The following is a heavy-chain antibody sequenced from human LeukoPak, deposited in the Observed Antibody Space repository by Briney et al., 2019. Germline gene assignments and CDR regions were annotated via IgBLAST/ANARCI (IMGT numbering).Heavy chain of an antibody. J-gene: IGHJ4*02. CDR2: IGGRGSTV. V-gene: IGHV3-48*04. Sequence: PGGSLSLSCAASGFTFSDYSMNWVRQAPGKGLEWLSFIGGRGSTVYYADSVKGRFTISRDNAKRSLYLQMNSLRVEDTALYYCARDKTTGFKNDFDSWGQGTLVTASP. D-gene: IGHD5-24*01. CDR3: ARDKTTGFKNDFDS. CDR1: GFTFSDYS.